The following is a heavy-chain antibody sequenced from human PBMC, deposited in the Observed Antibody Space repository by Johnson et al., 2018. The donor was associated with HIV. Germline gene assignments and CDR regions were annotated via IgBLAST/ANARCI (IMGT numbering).Heavy chain of an antibody. V-gene: IGHV3-20*04. Sequence: VQLVESGGGVVRPGGSLRLSCAASGFNFHDYGMNWVRQTPGKGLEWVSGINWNGGSTGFADSVKGRFTISRDNAKNSMYLQMNSLRVEDTALYYCAKGVRGSSGAFDIWGQGTVVTVSS. J-gene: IGHJ3*02. D-gene: IGHD6-6*01. CDR3: AKGVRGSSGAFDI. CDR1: GFNFHDYG. CDR2: INWNGGST.